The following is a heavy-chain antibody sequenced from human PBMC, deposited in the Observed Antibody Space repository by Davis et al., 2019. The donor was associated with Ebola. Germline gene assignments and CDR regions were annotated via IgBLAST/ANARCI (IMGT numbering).Heavy chain of an antibody. J-gene: IGHJ3*02. CDR1: GFTFSKYW. CDR2: IKQDGSEK. D-gene: IGHD3-3*01. V-gene: IGHV3-7*03. Sequence: GESLKISCAASGFTFSKYWMSWVRQAPGKGLEWVANIKQDGSEKYYVDSVKGRFSISRDNAKNSLELQMNSLRAEDTAIYYCAKDKNYDFWSGYPHDAFDIWGQGTMVTVSS. CDR3: AKDKNYDFWSGYPHDAFDI.